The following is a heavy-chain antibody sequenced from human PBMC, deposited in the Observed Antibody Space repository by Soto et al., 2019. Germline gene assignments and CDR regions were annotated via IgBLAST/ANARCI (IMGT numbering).Heavy chain of an antibody. V-gene: IGHV4-4*02. CDR3: AAIRYSSRFDP. D-gene: IGHD6-13*01. CDR1: GGSIRSSNW. CDR2: IYHSGST. J-gene: IGHJ5*02. Sequence: QVQLQESGPGLVKPSGTLSLTCAVSGGSIRSSNWWSWVRQPPGKGLEWIGEIYHSGSTNYNPSLKSRVTISVDKSKNQYTLKLSSVTAADTAVDYGAAIRYSSRFDPWGQGTLVTVSS.